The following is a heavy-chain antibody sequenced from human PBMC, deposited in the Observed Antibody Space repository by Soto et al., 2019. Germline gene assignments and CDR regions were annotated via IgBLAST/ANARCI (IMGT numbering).Heavy chain of an antibody. CDR2: IYYSGST. J-gene: IGHJ6*02. D-gene: IGHD5-18*01. Sequence: SETLSLTCTVSGGSIRSGGYYWSWVRQSPRRGLEWMGNIYYSGSTYYNPSLKSRLTISVDTSKNQFSLNLSSVTAADTAVYYCARDRLMATAGTARHYFGLDVWGQGTTVTVSS. CDR1: GGSIRSGGYY. CDR3: ARDRLMATAGTARHYFGLDV. V-gene: IGHV4-31*03.